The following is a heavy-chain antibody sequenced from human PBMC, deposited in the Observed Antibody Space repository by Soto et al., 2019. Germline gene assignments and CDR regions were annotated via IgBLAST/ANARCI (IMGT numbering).Heavy chain of an antibody. CDR2: IKQDGSEK. Sequence: GGSLRLSCAASGFTFSSYWMSWVRQAPGKGLEWVANIKQDGSEKYYVDSVKGRFTISRDNAKNSLYLQMNSLRAEDTAVYYCARGRIAVAGYFDYWGQGTLVTVSS. CDR3: ARGRIAVAGYFDY. CDR1: GFTFSSYW. J-gene: IGHJ4*02. D-gene: IGHD6-19*01. V-gene: IGHV3-7*01.